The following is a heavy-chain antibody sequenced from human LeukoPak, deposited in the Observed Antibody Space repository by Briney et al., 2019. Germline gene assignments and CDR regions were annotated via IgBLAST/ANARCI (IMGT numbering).Heavy chain of an antibody. J-gene: IGHJ4*02. CDR1: GFTFNNYL. V-gene: IGHV3-11*04. CDR3: ARGLAVAANCFDY. CDR2: ISSSGGTV. D-gene: IGHD6-19*01. Sequence: GGSLRLSCAASGFTFNNYLMSWIRQAPGKGLEWVSCISSSGGTVYYAGSVKGRFTVSRDNAKNSLYLQMNSLRAEDTAVYYRARGLAVAANCFDYWGQGTLVTVSS.